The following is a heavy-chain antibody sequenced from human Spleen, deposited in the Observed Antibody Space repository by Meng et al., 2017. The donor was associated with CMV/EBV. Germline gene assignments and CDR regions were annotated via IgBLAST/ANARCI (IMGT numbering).Heavy chain of an antibody. D-gene: IGHD3-3*01. CDR2: INANSGDT. J-gene: IGHJ5*01. Sequence: ASVKVSCKASGYTFTNYGISWVRQAPGQGLEWMGWINANSGDTNYAVKFQGRVTLTRDTSITTAYMELSSLRSDDTAFYYCARVTDFWSTPWGFDPWGQGTLVTVSS. CDR3: ARVTDFWSTPWGFDP. V-gene: IGHV1-2*02. CDR1: GYTFTNYG.